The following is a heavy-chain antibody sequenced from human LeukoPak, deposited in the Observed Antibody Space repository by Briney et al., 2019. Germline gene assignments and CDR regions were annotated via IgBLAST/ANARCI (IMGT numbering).Heavy chain of an antibody. CDR2: ISSSSSYI. CDR3: ARDNNWNDFSLDY. D-gene: IGHD1-1*01. CDR1: GFTFSSYS. V-gene: IGHV3-21*01. J-gene: IGHJ4*02. Sequence: GGSLRLSCAASGFTFSSYSMKWVRQAPGKGLEWVSSISSSSSYIYYADSVKGRFTISRDNAKNSLYLQMNSLRAEDTAVYYCARDNNWNDFSLDYWGQGTLVTVSS.